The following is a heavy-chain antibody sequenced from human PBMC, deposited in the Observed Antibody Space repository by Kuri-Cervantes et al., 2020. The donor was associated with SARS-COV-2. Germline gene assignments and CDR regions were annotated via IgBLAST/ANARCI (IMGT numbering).Heavy chain of an antibody. CDR1: GFTFGDYA. J-gene: IGHJ3*02. V-gene: IGHV3-23*01. CDR3: AKGPVGATGAFDI. D-gene: IGHD1-26*01. Sequence: GGSLRLSCTASGFTFGDYAMSWVRQAPGKGLEWVSAISGSGGSTYYADSVKGRFTISRDNSKNTLYLQMNSLRAEDTAVYYCAKGPVGATGAFDIWGQGTMVTVSS. CDR2: ISGSGGST.